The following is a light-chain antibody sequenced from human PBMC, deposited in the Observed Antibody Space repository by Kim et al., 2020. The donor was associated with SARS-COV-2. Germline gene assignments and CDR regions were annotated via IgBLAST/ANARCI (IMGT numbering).Light chain of an antibody. CDR3: CSYAGSSNSWL. CDR1: SSDVGIYNL. J-gene: IGLJ3*02. Sequence: QSITISCTGTSSDVGIYNLVSWYQQHPGNVPKLMIYEGNKRPSGVSNRFSGSKSGNTASLTISGLQAEDEADYYCCSYAGSSNSWLFGGGTQLTVL. CDR2: EGN. V-gene: IGLV2-23*01.